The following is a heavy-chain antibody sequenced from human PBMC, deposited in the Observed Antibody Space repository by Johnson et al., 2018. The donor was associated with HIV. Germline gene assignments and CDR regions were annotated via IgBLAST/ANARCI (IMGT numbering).Heavy chain of an antibody. CDR1: GFTFSRYA. J-gene: IGHJ3*02. V-gene: IGHV3-23*04. D-gene: IGHD3-3*01. Sequence: VQLVESGGGLVQPGGSLRLSCAASGFTFSRYAMSWVRQAPGKRLEWVSAISGSGGSTYYADSVTRRFTISRHTSKNTLYLQMNSLKIEDTAVYYCTRSDSTYYNFWSGYYTGAFDIWGQGTMVTVSS. CDR2: ISGSGGST. CDR3: TRSDSTYYNFWSGYYTGAFDI.